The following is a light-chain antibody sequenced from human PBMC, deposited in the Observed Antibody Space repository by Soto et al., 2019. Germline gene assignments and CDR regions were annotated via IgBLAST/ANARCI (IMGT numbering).Light chain of an antibody. CDR2: GAS. V-gene: IGKV3-15*01. Sequence: EIVLTQSPATLSLSPGERATLSCRASQSFSSYLAWYQHKPGQAPRLLIYGASTRATGIPARFSGSGSGTEFTLTISSLQSEDFAVYYCQQYNNWPRTFGQGTKVDIK. J-gene: IGKJ1*01. CDR3: QQYNNWPRT. CDR1: QSFSSY.